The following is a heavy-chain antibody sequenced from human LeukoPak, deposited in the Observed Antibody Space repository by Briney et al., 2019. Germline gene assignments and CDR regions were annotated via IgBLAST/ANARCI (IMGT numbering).Heavy chain of an antibody. CDR1: GGTFSSYA. J-gene: IGHJ4*02. CDR3: ARDLGLELLRY. D-gene: IGHD1-7*01. Sequence: GASVTVSCKASGGTFSSYAISWVRQAPGQGLEWMGGIIPIFGTANYAQKFQGRVTITADESTSTAYMELSSLRSEDTAVYYCARDLGLELLRYWGQGTLVTVPS. V-gene: IGHV1-69*01. CDR2: IIPIFGTA.